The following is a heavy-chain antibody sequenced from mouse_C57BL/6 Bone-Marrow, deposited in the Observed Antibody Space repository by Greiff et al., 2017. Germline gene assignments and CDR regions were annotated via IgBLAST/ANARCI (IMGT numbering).Heavy chain of an antibody. Sequence: EVKLMESGAELVRPGASVKLSCTASGFNIKDDYMHWVKQRPEQGLEWIGWIDPENGDTEYASKFQGKATITADTSSNTAYLQISSLTSEDTAVYYCTTPDYYAMDYWGQGTSVTVSS. CDR2: IDPENGDT. J-gene: IGHJ4*01. CDR3: TTPDYYAMDY. CDR1: GFNIKDDY. V-gene: IGHV14-4*01.